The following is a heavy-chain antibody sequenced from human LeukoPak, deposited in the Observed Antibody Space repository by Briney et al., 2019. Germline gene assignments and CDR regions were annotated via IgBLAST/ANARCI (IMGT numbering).Heavy chain of an antibody. Sequence: VGSLRLSCAASGFTFSSYAMHWVRQAPGKGLEWVAVISYDGSNKYSADSVKGRFTISRENSRNTLYLQMNSLRAEDTAVYYCARDAVFLEWLTNWFDPWGQGALVTVSS. D-gene: IGHD3-3*01. V-gene: IGHV3-30*04. CDR1: GFTFSSYA. CDR3: ARDAVFLEWLTNWFDP. CDR2: ISYDGSNK. J-gene: IGHJ5*02.